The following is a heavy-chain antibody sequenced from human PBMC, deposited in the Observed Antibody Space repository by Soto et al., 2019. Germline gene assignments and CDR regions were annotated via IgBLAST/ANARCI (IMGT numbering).Heavy chain of an antibody. V-gene: IGHV1-18*01. D-gene: IGHD3-9*01. CDR3: ARYQEYEDYDILTGYYRDYMDV. CDR1: GYTFTSYG. Sequence: ASVKVSCKASGYTFTSYGISWVRQAPGQGLEWMGWISAYNGNTNYAQKLQGRVTMTTDTSTSTAYMELRSLRSDDTAVYYCARYQEYEDYDILTGYYRDYMDVWGKGTTVTVSS. CDR2: ISAYNGNT. J-gene: IGHJ6*03.